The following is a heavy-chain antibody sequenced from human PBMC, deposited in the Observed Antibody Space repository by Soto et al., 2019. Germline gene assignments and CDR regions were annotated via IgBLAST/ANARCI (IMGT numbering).Heavy chain of an antibody. CDR2: IYWSGST. CDR1: GGSVNNSPYY. CDR3: AKHKVEHSSSGLDI. J-gene: IGHJ5*02. D-gene: IGHD3-10*01. V-gene: IGHV4-39*01. Sequence: SETLSLTCIVSGGSVNNSPYYWGWIRQPPGKGLEWIASIYWSGSTYYNPSLKGRVIISVDTSKNQFSLTVISVTAADTAVYYCAKHKVEHSSSGLDIWSQGTLVTVSS.